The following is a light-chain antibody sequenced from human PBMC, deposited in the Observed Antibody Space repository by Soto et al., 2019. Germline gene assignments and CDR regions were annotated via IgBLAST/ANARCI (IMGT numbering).Light chain of an antibody. J-gene: IGKJ1*01. CDR2: AAS. CDR3: QKYDSAPWT. Sequence: DIQMTQSPSSLSASVRDRVTITCRASQGISNYLAWYQQKPGKVPKLLIYAASTLQSGVPSRFSGSGSGTDFTLTISSLQPEDVATSYCQKYDSAPWTFGKGNKVEIK. CDR1: QGISNY. V-gene: IGKV1-27*01.